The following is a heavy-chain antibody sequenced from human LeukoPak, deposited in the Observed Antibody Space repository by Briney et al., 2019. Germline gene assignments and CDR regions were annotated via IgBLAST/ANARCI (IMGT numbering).Heavy chain of an antibody. CDR3: AKGRYDGEGYYYFDY. Sequence: GGSLRLSCAASGFTFSNYGMSWVRQAPGKGLEWVLAMSGSGSSTYYADSVKGRFTISRDNSKNTLYLQMNSLRAEDTAVYFCAKGRYDGEGYYYFDYWGQGTLVTVSS. J-gene: IGHJ4*02. V-gene: IGHV3-23*01. D-gene: IGHD3-22*01. CDR1: GFTFSNYG. CDR2: MSGSGSST.